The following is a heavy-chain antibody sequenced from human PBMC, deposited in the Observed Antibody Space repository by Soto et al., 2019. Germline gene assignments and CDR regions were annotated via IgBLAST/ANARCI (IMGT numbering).Heavy chain of an antibody. CDR3: AKDAISGDGIWLMDS. Sequence: GGSLRLSCAASGFTFRNYAMTWARQAPGKGLEWVSSLLRSGSSAYYADSVRGRFSISSDTSANSLYLQMDNLRAEDTAIYYCAKDAISGDGIWLMDSWGQGTVVTVSS. V-gene: IGHV3-23*01. CDR1: GFTFRNYA. J-gene: IGHJ5*02. CDR2: LLRSGSSA. D-gene: IGHD4-17*01.